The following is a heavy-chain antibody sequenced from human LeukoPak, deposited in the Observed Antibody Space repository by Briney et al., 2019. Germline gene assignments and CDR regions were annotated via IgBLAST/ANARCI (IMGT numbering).Heavy chain of an antibody. D-gene: IGHD3-22*01. Sequence: PGGSLRLSCAASGITFSRYWMSWVRQAPGKGLEWVANIKQDGSEKEYVDSVKGRFTISRDNAKNSLYLQMNILRAEDTAVYYCASRHTYDSSGYYYYYFDYRGQGTLVTVSS. J-gene: IGHJ4*02. CDR2: IKQDGSEK. CDR3: ASRHTYDSSGYYYYYFDY. CDR1: GITFSRYW. V-gene: IGHV3-7*01.